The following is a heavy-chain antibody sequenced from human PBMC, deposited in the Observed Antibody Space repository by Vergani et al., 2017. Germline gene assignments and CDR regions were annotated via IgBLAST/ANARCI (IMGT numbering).Heavy chain of an antibody. CDR3: ARVSLEAFDI. J-gene: IGHJ3*02. V-gene: IGHV4-59*01. CDR1: GGSISSYY. CDR2: IYYSGST. D-gene: IGHD1-1*01. Sequence: QVQLPESGPGLVKPSETLSLTCTVSGGSISSYYWSWIRQPPGKGLEWIGYIYYSGSTNYNPSLKSRVTISVDTSKNQFSLKLSSVTAADTAVYYCARVSLEAFDIWGQGTMVTVSS.